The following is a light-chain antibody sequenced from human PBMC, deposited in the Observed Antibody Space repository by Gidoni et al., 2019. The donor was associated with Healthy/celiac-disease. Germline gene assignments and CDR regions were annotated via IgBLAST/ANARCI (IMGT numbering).Light chain of an antibody. Sequence: EIVMTQSPATLSVSSGERAPLCCRASQSVSSNLAWYQQKPGQAPRLLIYGASTRATGIPARFSGSGSGTEFTLTIRSLQSEDFAVYYCQQYNNWPPTFGGGTKVENK. CDR3: QQYNNWPPT. CDR2: GAS. V-gene: IGKV3-15*01. CDR1: QSVSSN. J-gene: IGKJ4*01.